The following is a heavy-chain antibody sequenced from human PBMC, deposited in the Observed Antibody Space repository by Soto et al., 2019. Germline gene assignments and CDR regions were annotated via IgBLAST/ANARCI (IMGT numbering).Heavy chain of an antibody. CDR1: GFSFKDYY. V-gene: IGHV3-11*01. Sequence: GGSLRLSCAASGFSFKDYYMTWMRQTPEKGLEWISTITSSGGNAYYAASVKGRVTISRDNAHNSLYLQMSGLRAEDTALYYCARDMYTNYLNYFDLWGQGTLVTVSS. J-gene: IGHJ4*02. CDR2: ITSSGGNA. CDR3: ARDMYTNYLNYFDL. D-gene: IGHD2-2*02.